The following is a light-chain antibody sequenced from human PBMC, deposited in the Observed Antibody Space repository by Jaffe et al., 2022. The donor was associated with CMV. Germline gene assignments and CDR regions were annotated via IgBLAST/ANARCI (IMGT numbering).Light chain of an antibody. CDR3: QQCYSAPLT. V-gene: IGKV4-1*01. Sequence: DIAMTQSPDSLAVSLGERATINCKSSQTVSFTSNNNNCLAWYQQKPGQPPKLLISWASTRESGVPDRFSGSGSGTDFTLTISSLQAEDVAVYYCQQCYSAPLTFGPGTKVEIK. CDR1: QTVSFTSNNNNC. CDR2: WAS. J-gene: IGKJ3*01.